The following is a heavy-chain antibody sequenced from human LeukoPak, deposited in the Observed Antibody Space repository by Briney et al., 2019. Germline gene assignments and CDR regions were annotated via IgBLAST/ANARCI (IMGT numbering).Heavy chain of an antibody. CDR2: ISSSGSTI. CDR1: AFTFSSYE. Sequence: PGGSLRLSRAASAFTFSSYEMKCVRHAPGKGLESLSYISSSGSTIYYADSVKGRFTISRDNDKNSLYVQMKRLRAEDTAVDFCAELGITMVGGVWGKGTTVTISS. V-gene: IGHV3-48*03. D-gene: IGHD3-10*02. CDR3: AELGITMVGGV. J-gene: IGHJ6*04.